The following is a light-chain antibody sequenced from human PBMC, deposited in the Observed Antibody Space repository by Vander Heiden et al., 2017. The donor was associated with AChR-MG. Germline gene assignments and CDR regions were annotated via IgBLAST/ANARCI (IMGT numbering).Light chain of an antibody. CDR3: QQYGSLSLT. Sequence: EIVLTQSPATLSLSPGERATLSCRASQSVSSSYLAWYQQKPGQAPRLLIYGASSRATGIPDRFSGSGSGTDFTLTISRLEPEDFAVYYCQQYGSLSLTFGGGTKVEIK. CDR1: QSVSSSY. V-gene: IGKV3-20*01. CDR2: GAS. J-gene: IGKJ4*01.